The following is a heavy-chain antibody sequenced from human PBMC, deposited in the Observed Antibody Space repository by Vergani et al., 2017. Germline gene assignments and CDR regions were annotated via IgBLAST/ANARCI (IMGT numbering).Heavy chain of an antibody. Sequence: EVQLVQSGAEVKKPGESLKISCQISGYSFTNYWIGWVRQMPGKGLEWMGIIHPPDSDTRYSPSFQGQVTISVDKSISTAYLQRSSLRASDSAMYYCARLYGRDSSGSKYFDYWGQGTLVTVSS. CDR3: ARLYGRDSSGSKYFDY. V-gene: IGHV5-51*01. CDR2: IHPPDSDT. D-gene: IGHD3-22*01. J-gene: IGHJ4*02. CDR1: GYSFTNYW.